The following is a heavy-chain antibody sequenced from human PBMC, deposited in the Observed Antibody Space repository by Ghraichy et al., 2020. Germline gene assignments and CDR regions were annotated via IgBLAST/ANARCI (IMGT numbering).Heavy chain of an antibody. CDR1: DGSINSGNSY. CDR2: IYSSENIDYSGTT. V-gene: IGHV4-39*01. D-gene: IGHD1-26*01. J-gene: IGHJ5*01. Sequence: SETLSLTCTVSDGSINSGNSYWAWIRQPPGKGLEWIGNIYSSENIDYSGTTYYNPSPKSRVTISVDTSKNQFSLRVSSVTAADTAVYYCAANPLVALDSGWFAPWGQGTLVTVSS. CDR3: AANPLVALDSGWFAP.